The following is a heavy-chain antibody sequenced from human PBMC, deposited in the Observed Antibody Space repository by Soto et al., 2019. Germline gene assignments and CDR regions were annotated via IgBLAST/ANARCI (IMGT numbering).Heavy chain of an antibody. CDR3: AKTYYYDRSGYYQNWFDP. CDR2: ISFDGSNE. J-gene: IGHJ5*02. CDR1: GFTFSSYA. V-gene: IGHV3-30-3*02. D-gene: IGHD3-22*01. Sequence: VQLLDSGGGLVQPGESLRLSCAASGFTFSSYAMHWIRQAPGKGLEWVAIISFDGSNEYYADSVKGRFTISRDNSKNTLYLQVRSLRAEDTAVYYCAKTYYYDRSGYYQNWFDPWGQGTLVTVSS.